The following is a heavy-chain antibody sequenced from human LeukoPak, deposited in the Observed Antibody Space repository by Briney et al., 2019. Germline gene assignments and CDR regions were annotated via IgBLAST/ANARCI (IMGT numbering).Heavy chain of an antibody. D-gene: IGHD3-10*01. Sequence: GGSLRLSCAASGFTFSSYEMNWVRQAPGKGLEWVSYIISRGSTIYYEDSVKGRFTISRDNAKNSLYLQMNSLRAEDTAVYYCASYGGSGSYYNKKSHFDYWGQGTLVTVSS. CDR3: ASYGGSGSYYNKKSHFDY. CDR2: IISRGSTI. V-gene: IGHV3-48*03. J-gene: IGHJ4*02. CDR1: GFTFSSYE.